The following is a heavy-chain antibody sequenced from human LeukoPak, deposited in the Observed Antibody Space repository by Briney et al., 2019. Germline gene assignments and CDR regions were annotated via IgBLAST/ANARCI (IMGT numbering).Heavy chain of an antibody. D-gene: IGHD1-26*01. CDR3: AKCIVGATAPFDY. V-gene: IGHV3-23*01. CDR1: GFTFSTFR. Sequence: GGSLRLSCAASGFTFSTFRMNWVRQAPGKGLEWVSAISPSGDSVHYADSVKGRFTISRDNSKNTLYLQMNSLRAEDTAVYYCAKCIVGATAPFDYWGQGTLVTVSS. J-gene: IGHJ4*02. CDR2: ISPSGDSV.